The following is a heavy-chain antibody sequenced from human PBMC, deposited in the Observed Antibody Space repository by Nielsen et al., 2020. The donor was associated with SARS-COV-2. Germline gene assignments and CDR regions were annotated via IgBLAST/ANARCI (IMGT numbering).Heavy chain of an antibody. D-gene: IGHD3-3*01. Sequence: GESLQISCTLFGLSVTDAWMGWVRRAPGRGLEWIGRIKSKSDGGTTDYAAPIRDRVFVSRDESTNTVFLQMSSLMAEDTAVYYCTTDRGVAIRPLFDSWGQGTRVTVSS. V-gene: IGHV3-15*01. CDR3: TTDRGVAIRPLFDS. CDR1: GLSVTDAW. J-gene: IGHJ4*02. CDR2: IKSKSDGGTT.